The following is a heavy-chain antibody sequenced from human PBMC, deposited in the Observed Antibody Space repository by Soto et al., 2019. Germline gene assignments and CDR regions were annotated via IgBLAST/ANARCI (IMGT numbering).Heavy chain of an antibody. Sequence: QVQLVESGGGVVQPGRSLRLSCAATGFTFSGYAMHWVRQAPGKGLEWVAVISYDGSNKYYVDSVKGRLTISRDNSKNTVYLQVNGPRTEDTAVYYCARDHYSDSSGGYFDYWGQGTLVTVSS. CDR2: ISYDGSNK. CDR1: GFTFSGYA. D-gene: IGHD3-22*01. J-gene: IGHJ4*02. V-gene: IGHV3-30-3*01. CDR3: ARDHYSDSSGGYFDY.